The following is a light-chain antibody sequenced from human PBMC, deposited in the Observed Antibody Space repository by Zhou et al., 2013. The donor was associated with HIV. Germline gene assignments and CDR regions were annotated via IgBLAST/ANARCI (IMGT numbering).Light chain of an antibody. CDR3: QQYGSTPRA. J-gene: IGKJ1*01. Sequence: EIVLTRSPDTLSLSPGERATLSCRASQSVSSSYLAWYQQKPGQAPRLLVYGASSRATGIPDRFSGSGSGTDFTLTISRLEPEDFAVYYCQQYGSTPRAFGRRDQGG. CDR1: QSVSSSY. V-gene: IGKV3-20*01. CDR2: GAS.